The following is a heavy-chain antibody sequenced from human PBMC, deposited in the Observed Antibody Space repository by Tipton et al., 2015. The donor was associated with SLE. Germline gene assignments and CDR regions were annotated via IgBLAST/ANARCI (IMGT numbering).Heavy chain of an antibody. Sequence: LRLSCTVSGGSISSHYWSWIRQPPGKGLEWIGYIYYSGSTNYNPPLKSRVTISVDTSKNQFSLKLSSVTAADTAVYYCATSEPRGYSYGLYRYWGQGTLVTVSA. J-gene: IGHJ4*02. CDR3: ATSEPRGYSYGLYRY. D-gene: IGHD5-18*01. V-gene: IGHV4-59*11. CDR1: GGSISSHY. CDR2: IYYSGST.